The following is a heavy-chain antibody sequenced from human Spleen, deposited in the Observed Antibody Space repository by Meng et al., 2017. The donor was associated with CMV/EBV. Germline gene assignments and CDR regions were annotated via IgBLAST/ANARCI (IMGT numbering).Heavy chain of an antibody. CDR2: INPNSGGT. D-gene: IGHD3-3*01. J-gene: IGHJ6*01. Sequence: ASVKVSCKASGYTFTGYYMHWVRQAPGQGLEWMGWINPNSGGTNYAQKFQGRVTMTRDTSISTAYMELSRLRSDDTAVYYCARDRQSRSGTYDFWSGYSYYYYGMDV. CDR1: GYTFTGYY. CDR3: ARDRQSRSGTYDFWSGYSYYYYGMDV. V-gene: IGHV1-2*02.